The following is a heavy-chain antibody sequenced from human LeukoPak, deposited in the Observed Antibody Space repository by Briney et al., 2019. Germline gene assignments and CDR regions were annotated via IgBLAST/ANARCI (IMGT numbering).Heavy chain of an antibody. CDR2: IKSDGST. V-gene: IGHV3-74*01. Sequence: GGSLRLSCAASGFTFSSYWMHWVRQTPGQGLMWVARIKSDGSTIYADSVQGRFTISRDNAKNTVYLQMNSLRVDDTAIYYCTRAITYCYGSVTYDWFDSWGQGIRVTVSS. D-gene: IGHD3-10*01. J-gene: IGHJ5*01. CDR3: TRAITYCYGSVTYDWFDS. CDR1: GFTFSSYW.